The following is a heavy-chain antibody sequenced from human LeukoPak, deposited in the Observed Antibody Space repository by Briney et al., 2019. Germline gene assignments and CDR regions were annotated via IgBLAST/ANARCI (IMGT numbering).Heavy chain of an antibody. D-gene: IGHD2-15*01. J-gene: IGHJ4*02. CDR3: ARGGYCSGGSCYRGFDS. Sequence: GGSLRLSCAASGFTFSNYWMQWVRQAPGKGLVWVSRINSDGSITTYADSVKGRFTVSRDNAKNTLFLQKNSLRDEDTAVYYCARGGYCSGGSCYRGFDSWGQGTLVTVSS. V-gene: IGHV3-74*03. CDR2: INSDGSIT. CDR1: GFTFSNYW.